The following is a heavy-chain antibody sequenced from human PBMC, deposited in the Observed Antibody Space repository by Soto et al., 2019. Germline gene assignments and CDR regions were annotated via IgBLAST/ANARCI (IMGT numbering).Heavy chain of an antibody. CDR3: AKDKTGTPPFDY. Sequence: QVQLVQSGGEVKRPGASVRVSCETSGYTFSSYGISWVRQAPGQGLEWMGWISAYIGNTNYAQNLQGRLTMTTDTSTSTAYMELRSLRSDDTAVYYCAKDKTGTPPFDYWGQGTLVTVSS. J-gene: IGHJ4*02. CDR2: ISAYIGNT. D-gene: IGHD1-7*01. CDR1: GYTFSSYG. V-gene: IGHV1-18*01.